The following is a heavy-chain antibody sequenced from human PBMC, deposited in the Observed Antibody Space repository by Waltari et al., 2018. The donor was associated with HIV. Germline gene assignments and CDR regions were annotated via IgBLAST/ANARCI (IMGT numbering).Heavy chain of an antibody. CDR2: IKPKSGDT. V-gene: IGHV1-2*02. Sequence: QVQLVQSGAEVTKPGASLKLSCEGSGYTFSAYYVHWIRQAPGQGLEWMGWIKPKSGDTRYPRNLQGRVTMTRDTSVDTAYMYLNSLTYADAAVYYCARTSLRYPSLALDFWGRGTLVTVSS. CDR3: ARTSLRYPSLALDF. CDR1: GYTFSAYY. D-gene: IGHD3-9*01. J-gene: IGHJ4*02.